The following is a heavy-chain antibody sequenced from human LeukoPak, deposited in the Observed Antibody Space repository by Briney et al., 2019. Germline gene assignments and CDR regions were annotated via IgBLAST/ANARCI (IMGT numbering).Heavy chain of an antibody. D-gene: IGHD2-2*01. CDR1: GGTFSSYA. CDR3: ARDLGVPAASPYYYYGMDV. Sequence: GASVKVSCKASGGTFSSYAISWVRQAPGQGLEWMGRIIPILGIANYAQKFQGRVTITADKSTSTAYMELSSLRSEDTAVYYCARDLGVPAASPYYYYGMDVWGQGTTVTVSS. CDR2: IIPILGIA. J-gene: IGHJ6*02. V-gene: IGHV1-69*04.